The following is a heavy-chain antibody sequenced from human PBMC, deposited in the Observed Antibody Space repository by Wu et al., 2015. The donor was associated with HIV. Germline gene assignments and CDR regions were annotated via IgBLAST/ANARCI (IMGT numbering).Heavy chain of an antibody. Sequence: QVQLVQSGAEVKKPGAVSEGLLQGFWIHLYRLFMHWVRQAPGQGLEWMGWINPNSAYINYSQKFQGRVTMTRDTSISTAYMELSRLTSDDTAVYYCARDSHCSSTSCPDGFDYWGQGTLVTVSS. CDR1: IHLYRLF. V-gene: IGHV1-2*02. CDR2: INPNSAYI. J-gene: IGHJ4*02. CDR3: ARDSHCSSTSCPDGFDY. D-gene: IGHD2-2*01.